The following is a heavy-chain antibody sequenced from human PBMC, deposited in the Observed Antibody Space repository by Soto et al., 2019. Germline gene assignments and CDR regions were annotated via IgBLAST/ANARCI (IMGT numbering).Heavy chain of an antibody. CDR2: IYWDDDK. D-gene: IGHD3-22*01. CDR3: AYKYYYYDSSGYYSRGPYFDY. CDR1: GFSRSTSGVG. V-gene: IGHV2-5*02. Sequence: QITLKESGPTLVKPTQTLTLTCTFSGFSRSTSGVGVGWIRQPPGKALEWLALIYWDDDKRYSPSLKSRLTFTKDTSKNQVVLTMTNMDPVDTATYYCAYKYYYYDSSGYYSRGPYFDYWGQGTLVTVSS. J-gene: IGHJ4*02.